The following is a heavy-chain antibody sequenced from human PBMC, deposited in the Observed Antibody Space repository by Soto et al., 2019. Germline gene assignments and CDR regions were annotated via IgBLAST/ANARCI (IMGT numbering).Heavy chain of an antibody. V-gene: IGHV3-49*04. J-gene: IGHJ4*02. Sequence: GSLRLSCTASGFTFGDYAMSWVRQAPGKGLEWVGFIRSKAYGGTTEYAASVKGRFTISRDDSKSIAYLQMNSLKTEDTAVYYCTRDRVPAANLWGQGTLVTVSS. CDR1: GFTFGDYA. CDR2: IRSKAYGGTT. CDR3: TRDRVPAANL. D-gene: IGHD2-2*01.